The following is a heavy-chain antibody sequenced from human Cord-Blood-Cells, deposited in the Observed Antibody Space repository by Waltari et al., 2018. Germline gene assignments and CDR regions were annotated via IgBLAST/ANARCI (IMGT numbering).Heavy chain of an antibody. CDR2: MNPNSGNT. CDR3: AREKLGYDFWSGYYDAFDI. CDR1: GYTFTSYD. D-gene: IGHD3-3*01. V-gene: IGHV1-8*03. J-gene: IGHJ3*02. Sequence: VQLVQSGAEVKKPGASVKVSCKASGYTFTSYDINWVRQATGQGLEGMGWMNPNSGNTGYAQKFQGRVTITRNTSISTAYMELSSLRSEDTAVYYCAREKLGYDFWSGYYDAFDIWGQGTMVTVSS.